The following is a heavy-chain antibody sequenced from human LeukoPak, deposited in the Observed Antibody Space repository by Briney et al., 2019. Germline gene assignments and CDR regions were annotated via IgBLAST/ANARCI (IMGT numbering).Heavy chain of an antibody. Sequence: PSETLSLTCAVYGGSFSGYYGSWIRHPPGKGLERIGEINHSGSTNYNPSLKSRVTISVDTSKNQFSLKLSSVTAADTAVYYCARGKLPSISMVRGVRHTSWFDTWGQGTLVTVSA. J-gene: IGHJ5*02. CDR1: GGSFSGYY. CDR2: INHSGST. D-gene: IGHD3-10*01. V-gene: IGHV4-34*01. CDR3: ARGKLPSISMVRGVRHTSWFDT.